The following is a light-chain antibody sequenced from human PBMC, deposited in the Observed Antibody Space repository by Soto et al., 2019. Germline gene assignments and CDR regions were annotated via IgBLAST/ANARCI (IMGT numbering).Light chain of an antibody. Sequence: ELVLTQSPGTLSLSPGERTTLSCSASHSVRNNYLAWYQQKPGQAPTLLIYDASNRANGIPARFSGGGSGTDLTLTISRLEPEDFAVYDCQQFASSHTITFGQGTRLEIK. J-gene: IGKJ5*01. V-gene: IGKV3-20*01. CDR3: QQFASSHTIT. CDR1: HSVRNNY. CDR2: DAS.